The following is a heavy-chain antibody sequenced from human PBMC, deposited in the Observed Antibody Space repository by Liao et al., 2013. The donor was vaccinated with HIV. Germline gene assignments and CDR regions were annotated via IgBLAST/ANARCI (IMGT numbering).Heavy chain of an antibody. Sequence: QVQLQESGPGLVKPSQTLSLTCTVSGDSITSDDYYWSWIRQPPGKGLEWIGSIYYRGSTYYNPSLKSRVTISLDTSKNQFSLKLTSVTAADTAVYYCARSKELQYFDWLSHFDYWGQGTLVTVSS. CDR3: ARSKELQYFDWLSHFDY. J-gene: IGHJ4*02. D-gene: IGHD3-9*01. V-gene: IGHV4-30-4*08. CDR1: GDSITSDDYY. CDR2: IYYRGST.